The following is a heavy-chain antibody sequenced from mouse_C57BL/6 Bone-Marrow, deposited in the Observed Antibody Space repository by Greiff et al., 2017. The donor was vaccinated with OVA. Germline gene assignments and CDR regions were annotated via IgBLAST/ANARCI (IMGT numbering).Heavy chain of an antibody. Sequence: EVKLMESGGGLVKPGGSLKLTCAASGFTFSDYGMHWVRQAPEKGLEWVAYISSGSSTIYYADTVKSRFTISRDNAKNTLFLQMTSLRSEDTAMYYCARGGARGTYAMDYWGQGTSVTVSS. CDR2: ISSGSSTI. CDR1: GFTFSDYG. V-gene: IGHV5-17*01. J-gene: IGHJ4*01. CDR3: ARGGARGTYAMDY. D-gene: IGHD1-1*02.